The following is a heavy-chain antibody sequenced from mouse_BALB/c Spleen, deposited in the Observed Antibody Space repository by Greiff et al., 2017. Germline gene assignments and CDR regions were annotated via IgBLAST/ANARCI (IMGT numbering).Heavy chain of an antibody. CDR3: ARGNYGSSYKARDY. J-gene: IGHJ4*01. D-gene: IGHD1-1*01. CDR1: GFNIKDTY. V-gene: IGHV14-3*02. Sequence: VQLQQSGAELVKPGASVKLSCTASGFNIKDTYMHWVKQRPEQGLEWIGRIDPANGNTKYDPKFQGKATITADTSSNTAYLQLSSLTSEDTAVYYCARGNYGSSYKARDYWGQGTSVTVSS. CDR2: IDPANGNT.